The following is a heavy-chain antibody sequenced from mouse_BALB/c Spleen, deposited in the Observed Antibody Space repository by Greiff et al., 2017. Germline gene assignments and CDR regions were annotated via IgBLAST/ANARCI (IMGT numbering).Heavy chain of an antibody. J-gene: IGHJ2*01. Sequence: EVMLVESGGGLVQPGGSRKLSCAASGFTFSSFGMHWVRQAPEKGLEWVAYISSGSSTIYYADTVKGRFTISRDNPKNTLFLQMTSLRSEDTAMYYCARSTATDDGGKGTTRTVAS. D-gene: IGHD1-2*01. CDR2: ISSGSSTI. CDR3: ARSTATDD. CDR1: GFTFSSFG. V-gene: IGHV5-17*02.